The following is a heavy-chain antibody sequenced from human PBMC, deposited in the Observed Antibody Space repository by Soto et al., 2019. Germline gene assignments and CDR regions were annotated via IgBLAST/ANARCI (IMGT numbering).Heavy chain of an antibody. CDR2: VYYSGST. CDR1: GASISSSY. D-gene: IGHD3-3*01. J-gene: IGHJ4*02. CDR3: AREVFWSGYFDY. Sequence: PSETLSLTCTVSGASISSSYWSWIRQSPGKGLEWIGYVYYSGSTNYNPSLKSRVTISVDTSKNQFSLKLSSVTAADTAVYYCAREVFWSGYFDYWGQGTLVTVSS. V-gene: IGHV4-59*12.